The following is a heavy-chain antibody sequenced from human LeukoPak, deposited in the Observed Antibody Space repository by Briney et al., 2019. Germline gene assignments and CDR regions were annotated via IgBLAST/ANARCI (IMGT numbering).Heavy chain of an antibody. CDR2: IKPDGSQR. Sequence: QPGGSLRLSCAAPGFRFRDYWMDWLRQAPGMGLEWVASIKPDGSQRDYVDSVKGRFTISRDNAQNSLYLQMNSLRVEDTAVYYCARDDASSSFTYWGQGALVTVSS. CDR3: ARDDASSSFTY. V-gene: IGHV3-7*01. CDR1: GFRFRDYW. D-gene: IGHD3-16*01. J-gene: IGHJ4*02.